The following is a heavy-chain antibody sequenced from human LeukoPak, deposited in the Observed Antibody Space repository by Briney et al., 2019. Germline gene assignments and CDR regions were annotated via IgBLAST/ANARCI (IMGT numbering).Heavy chain of an antibody. J-gene: IGHJ5*02. CDR2: INSDGSST. V-gene: IGHV3-74*01. D-gene: IGHD2-21*02. CDR3: AGDRLYCGGDCLDP. CDR1: GFTFSSYG. Sequence: AGGSLRLSCAASGFTFSSYGMHWVRQAPGKGLVWVSRINSDGSSTSYADSVKGRFTISRDNAKNTLYLQMNSLRAEDTAVYYCAGDRLYCGGDCLDPWGQGTLVTVSS.